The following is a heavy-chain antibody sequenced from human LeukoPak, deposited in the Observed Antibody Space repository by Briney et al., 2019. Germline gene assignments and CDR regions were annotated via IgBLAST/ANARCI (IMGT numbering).Heavy chain of an antibody. Sequence: GGSLRLSCAASGFIFGDYGMYWVRQAPGKGLEWVSGINWNSDRIGYADSVKGRFTISRDNAKNSLYMQMNSVRAEDTALYYCARASYYYDTSGLGAFDVWGQGTTVVVSS. CDR3: ARASYYYDTSGLGAFDV. D-gene: IGHD3-22*01. CDR1: GFIFGDYG. V-gene: IGHV3-9*01. CDR2: INWNSDRI. J-gene: IGHJ3*01.